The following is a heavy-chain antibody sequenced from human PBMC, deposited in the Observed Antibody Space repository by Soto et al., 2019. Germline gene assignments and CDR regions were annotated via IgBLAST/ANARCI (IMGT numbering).Heavy chain of an antibody. D-gene: IGHD6-6*01. V-gene: IGHV3-23*01. CDR2: ISGSGGST. CDR3: AKGEGIAARLPGYFDY. J-gene: IGHJ4*02. CDR1: GFTFSSYA. Sequence: LRLSCAASGFTFSSYAMSWVRQAPGKGLEWVSAISGSGGSTYYADSVKGRFTISRDNSKNTLYLQMNSLRAEDTAVYYCAKGEGIAARLPGYFDYWGQGTLVTVSS.